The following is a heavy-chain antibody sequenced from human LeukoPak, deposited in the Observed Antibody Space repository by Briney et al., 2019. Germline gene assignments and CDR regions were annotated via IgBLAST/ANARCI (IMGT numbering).Heavy chain of an antibody. D-gene: IGHD2-2*02. CDR1: GGSISSGGYY. V-gene: IGHV4-31*03. Sequence: SETLSLTCTVSGGSISSGGYYWRWIRQHPGKGLEWIGYIYYSGSTYYNPSLNSRVSISVDTSKHQFSLRLSSVTAADTAVYYCARGGRYCSSTSCYIYWGQGTLVTVSS. CDR3: ARGGRYCSSTSCYIY. J-gene: IGHJ4*02. CDR2: IYYSGST.